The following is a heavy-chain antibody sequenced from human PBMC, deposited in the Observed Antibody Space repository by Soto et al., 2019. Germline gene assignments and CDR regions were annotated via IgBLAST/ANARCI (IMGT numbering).Heavy chain of an antibody. V-gene: IGHV1-69*01. J-gene: IGHJ6*02. CDR3: ARGRSGRDGYNPMDV. CDR1: GGTFSSYA. CDR2: IIPIFGTA. D-gene: IGHD3-10*01. Sequence: VKVSCKASGGTFSSYAISWVRQAPGQGLDWMGGIIPIFGTANYAQKFQGRVTITEDESTSTAYMELSSLRSEDTAVYYCARGRSGRDGYNPMDVWGQGTTVTVSS.